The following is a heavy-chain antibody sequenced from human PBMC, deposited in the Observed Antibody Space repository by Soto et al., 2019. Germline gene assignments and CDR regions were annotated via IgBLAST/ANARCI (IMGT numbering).Heavy chain of an antibody. J-gene: IGHJ4*02. CDR1: GYTLTELS. D-gene: IGHD1-26*01. CDR3: ATMASQYSGSYYGFDY. V-gene: IGHV1-24*01. Sequence: EASVKVSCKVSGYTLTELSMHWVRQAPGKGLEWMGGFDPEDGETIYAQKFQGRVTMTEDTSTDTAYMELSSLRSEDTAVYYCATMASQYSGSYYGFDYWGQGTLVTVSS. CDR2: FDPEDGET.